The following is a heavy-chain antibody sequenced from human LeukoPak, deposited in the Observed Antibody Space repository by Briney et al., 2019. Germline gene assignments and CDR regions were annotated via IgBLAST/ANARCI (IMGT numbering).Heavy chain of an antibody. V-gene: IGHV1-3*03. Sequence: ASVKVSCKASGYTFTSYAMHWVRQAPGQRLEWMGWINAGNGNTKYSQEFQGRVTITRDTSASTAYMELSSLRSEDMAVYYCTRDHQLPLLGWFDPWGQGTLVTVSS. CDR2: INAGNGNT. J-gene: IGHJ5*02. D-gene: IGHD2-2*01. CDR3: TRDHQLPLLGWFDP. CDR1: GYTFTSYA.